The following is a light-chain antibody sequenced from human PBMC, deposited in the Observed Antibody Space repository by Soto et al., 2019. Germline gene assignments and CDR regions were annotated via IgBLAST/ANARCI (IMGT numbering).Light chain of an antibody. V-gene: IGKV3-11*01. CDR2: DAS. J-gene: IGKJ1*01. Sequence: DTVLTQSPATLSLSPGERATLSCRASQSVSTSLAWYQQKVGQTPRLLIYDASKRATGTPARFSGSGSGTDFTLTISSLASEDFAVYYCQQRDNWPRTFGQGTKVEIK. CDR3: QQRDNWPRT. CDR1: QSVSTS.